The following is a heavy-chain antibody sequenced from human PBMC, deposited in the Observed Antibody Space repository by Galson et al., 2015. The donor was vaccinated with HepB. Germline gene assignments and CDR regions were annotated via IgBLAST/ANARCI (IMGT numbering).Heavy chain of an antibody. D-gene: IGHD2-2*01. CDR2: ISYDGSNK. J-gene: IGHJ4*02. CDR1: GFTFSSYG. V-gene: IGHV3-30*18. Sequence: SLRLSCAASGFTFSSYGMHWVRQAPGKGLEWVAVISYDGSNKYYADSVKGRFTISRDNSKNTLYLQMNSLRAEDTAVYYCAKDGEVVVPAAMSDIDYWGQGTLVTVSS. CDR3: AKDGEVVVPAAMSDIDY.